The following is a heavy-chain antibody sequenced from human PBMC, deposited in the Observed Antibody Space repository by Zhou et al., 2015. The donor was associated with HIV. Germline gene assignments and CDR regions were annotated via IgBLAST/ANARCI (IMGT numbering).Heavy chain of an antibody. CDR2: SIPMFGTG. CDR1: GGTFSSYA. D-gene: IGHD3-10*01. J-gene: IGHJ4*02. V-gene: IGHV1-69*06. Sequence: QVQLVQSGAEVKKPGSSVKVSCKASGGTFSSYAISWVRQAPGQGLEWMGGSIPMFGTGNYAQKFQGRVTITADRSTSTAYMELRSLRSEDTAVYYCARDRYGSGSYVSPFDYWGQGTLVTVSS. CDR3: ARDRYGSGSYVSPFDY.